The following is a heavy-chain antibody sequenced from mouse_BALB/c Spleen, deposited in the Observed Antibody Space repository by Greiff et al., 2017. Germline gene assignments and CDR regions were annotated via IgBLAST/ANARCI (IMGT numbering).Heavy chain of an antibody. V-gene: IGHV3-1*02. CDR2: IHYSGST. J-gene: IGHJ1*01. CDR3: ARWTTATWYFDV. Sequence: EVQLQESGPDLVKPSQSLSLTCTVTGYSITSGYSWHWLRQFPGNKLEWMGYIHYSGSTNYNPSLKSRISITRDTSKNQFFLQLNSVTTEDTATYYCARWTTATWYFDVWGAGTTVTVSS. D-gene: IGHD1-2*01. CDR1: GYSITSGYS.